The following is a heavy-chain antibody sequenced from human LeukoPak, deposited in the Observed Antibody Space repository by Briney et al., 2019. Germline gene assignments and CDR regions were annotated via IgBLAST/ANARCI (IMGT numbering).Heavy chain of an antibody. D-gene: IGHD3-22*01. V-gene: IGHV3-43*01. CDR3: AKGDYYGRGGYYYGGVFGY. J-gene: IGHJ4*02. CDR2: ISWDGDST. Sequence: GGSLRLSCAASGFTFDDYTMHWVRQAPGKGLEWVSLISWDGDSTYYADSVKGRVTISRDNSKNSLYLEMHRLRAEDTALYYCAKGDYYGRGGYYYGGVFGYGGQGTLVTVSS. CDR1: GFTFDDYT.